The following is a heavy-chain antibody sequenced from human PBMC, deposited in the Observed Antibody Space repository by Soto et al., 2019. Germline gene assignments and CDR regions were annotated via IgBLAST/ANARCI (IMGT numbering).Heavy chain of an antibody. Sequence: VGSLRLSCAASGFTFSSYEMNWVRQAPGKGLEWVSYISSSGSTIYYADSVKGRFTISRDNAKNSLYLQMNSLRAEDTAVYYCARPKSGSYFDYWGQGTLVTVSS. CDR1: GFTFSSYE. V-gene: IGHV3-48*03. CDR3: ARPKSGSYFDY. J-gene: IGHJ4*02. D-gene: IGHD1-26*01. CDR2: ISSSGSTI.